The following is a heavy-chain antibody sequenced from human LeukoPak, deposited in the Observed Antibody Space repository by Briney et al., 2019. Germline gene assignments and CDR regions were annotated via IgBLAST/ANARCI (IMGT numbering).Heavy chain of an antibody. D-gene: IGHD3-10*01. Sequence: GRSLSLSCAASRFTLDVYAMHCVRHAPGESLEWVSGISWNCGSIGYADSARGQFPISRDHAKNSLYLQMNSLRAETTALYSCAKDLEVRVLSVSAGNTFDISGHRTLVTVSS. CDR2: ISWNCGSI. V-gene: IGHV3-9*01. CDR3: AKDLEVRVLSVSAGNTFDI. CDR1: RFTLDVYA. J-gene: IGHJ3*02.